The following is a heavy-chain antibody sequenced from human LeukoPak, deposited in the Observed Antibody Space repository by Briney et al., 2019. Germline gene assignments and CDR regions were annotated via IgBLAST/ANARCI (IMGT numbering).Heavy chain of an antibody. CDR3: ARVVCGGTCYHIDH. V-gene: IGHV4-59*01. D-gene: IGHD2-15*01. CDR1: GGSISSYY. CDR2: IYYSGST. Sequence: SETLSLTCTVSGGSISSYYWSWIRQPPGKGLEWIGYIYYSGSTKYNPSLKSRVTISADTSKNQFSLKLSSVTAADTAVYYCARVVCGGTCYHIDHWGQGTLVTVSS. J-gene: IGHJ4*02.